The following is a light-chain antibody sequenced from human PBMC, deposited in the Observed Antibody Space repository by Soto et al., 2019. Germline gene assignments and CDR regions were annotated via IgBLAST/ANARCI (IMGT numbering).Light chain of an antibody. CDR2: TAS. V-gene: IGKV1-6*01. CDR3: LQAYSFPRT. J-gene: IGKJ2*01. CDR1: QGIRND. Sequence: AIQMTQSPSSLSASVGDRVSITCRASQGIRNDLAWYQQKPGRAPKRLIYTASKLQSGVPSRFSGSGSDTDFTLTISSLQSEDFATSYCLQAYSFPRTFGQGTKLEIK.